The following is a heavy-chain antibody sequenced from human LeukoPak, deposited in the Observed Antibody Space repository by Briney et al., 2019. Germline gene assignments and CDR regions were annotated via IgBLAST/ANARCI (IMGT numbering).Heavy chain of an antibody. J-gene: IGHJ4*02. D-gene: IGHD3-22*01. V-gene: IGHV3-23*01. Sequence: GGSLRLSCAASGFTFSSYAMSWVRQAPGKGLEWVAAISGSGGSTYYADSVKGRFTISRDNAKNRVHLRMNSLRAGDTAVYFCAKRGVVIRVILVGFHKEAYYFDSWGQGALVTVSS. CDR3: AKRGVVIRVILVGFHKEAYYFDS. CDR1: GFTFSSYA. CDR2: ISGSGGST.